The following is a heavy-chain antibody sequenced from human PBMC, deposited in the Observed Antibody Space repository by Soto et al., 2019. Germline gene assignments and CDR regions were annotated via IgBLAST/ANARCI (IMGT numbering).Heavy chain of an antibody. D-gene: IGHD2-2*01. V-gene: IGHV3-9*01. CDR1: GFTFYAYA. J-gene: IGHJ4*02. CDR3: AKDHCSSSSCYAAEFDY. Sequence: PGGSLRLSCSASGFTFYAYAIHWVRQAPGKGLEWVSGISWNSCSIGYADSVKGRFTISRDNAKNSLYLQMNSLRSEDTALYYCAKDHCSSSSCYAAEFDYWGQGTLVTGSS. CDR2: ISWNSCSI.